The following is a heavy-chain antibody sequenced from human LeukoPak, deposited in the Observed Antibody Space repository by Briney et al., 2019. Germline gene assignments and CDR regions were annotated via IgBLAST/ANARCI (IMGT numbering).Heavy chain of an antibody. CDR3: ARDNAGGYYDYVWGSYRYSLDY. Sequence: GGSLRLSCAASGFTFSSYAMSWVRQAPGKGLEWVSAISGSGGSTYYADSVKGRFTISRDNSKNTLYLQMNSPRAEDTAVHYCARDNAGGYYDYVWGSYRYSLDYWGQGTLVTVSS. CDR2: ISGSGGST. V-gene: IGHV3-23*01. J-gene: IGHJ4*02. D-gene: IGHD3-16*02. CDR1: GFTFSSYA.